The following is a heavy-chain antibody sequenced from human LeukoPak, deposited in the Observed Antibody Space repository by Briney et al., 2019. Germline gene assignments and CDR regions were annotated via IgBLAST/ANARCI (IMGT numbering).Heavy chain of an antibody. D-gene: IGHD3-10*01. Sequence: SVKVSCKASAGTFSNYAISWVRQAPGQGLEWMGRIIPIFGMTNYAQKFQGRVTISADESTSTAYMELSSLRSEDTAVYYCATADFFGSGSLLEYWGQGTLVTVSS. CDR2: IIPIFGMT. J-gene: IGHJ4*02. V-gene: IGHV1-69*13. CDR3: ATADFFGSGSLLEY. CDR1: AGTFSNYA.